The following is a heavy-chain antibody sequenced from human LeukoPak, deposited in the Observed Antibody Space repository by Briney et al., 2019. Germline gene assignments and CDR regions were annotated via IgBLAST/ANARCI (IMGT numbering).Heavy chain of an antibody. CDR1: GFTFRSYA. Sequence: GGSLRLSXAASGFTFRSYAMNWARQAPGKGMEWVSAISGTGDSPHYADSVKGRFTISRDNSKNTLYLQMNSLRAEDTAFYYCAKDIGWFDPWGQGTLVTVSS. CDR3: AKDIGWFDP. J-gene: IGHJ5*02. CDR2: ISGTGDSP. V-gene: IGHV3-23*01.